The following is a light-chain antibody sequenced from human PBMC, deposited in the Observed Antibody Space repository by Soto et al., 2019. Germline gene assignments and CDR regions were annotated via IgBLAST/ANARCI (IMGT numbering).Light chain of an antibody. J-gene: IGKJ2*01. Sequence: EIVLTQSPATLSLSPGERATVSCRASQSVSSNLAWYQQKPGQAPRLLIYGASTRATGIPARFSGSGSGTEFTLTISSLQSEDFAVYYCQQYNNWPRTFGQGTKLEIK. CDR1: QSVSSN. CDR3: QQYNNWPRT. CDR2: GAS. V-gene: IGKV3-15*01.